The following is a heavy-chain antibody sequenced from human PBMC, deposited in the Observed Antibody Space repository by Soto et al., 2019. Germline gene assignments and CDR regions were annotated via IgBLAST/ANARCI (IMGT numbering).Heavy chain of an antibody. V-gene: IGHV4-31*03. CDR3: ARSLPGGTVFYMDI. CDR2: IYYSGTA. Sequence: QLQLRESGPGLVQPAQTLSLTCTVAGGSITGGFSYWTWVRQHPGKGLEWVGHIYYSGTAYYNPSLKSRVALSVHPSQNRFSLKLSSVTAADTAIYFCARSLPGGTVFYMDIWGEGTTVTVSS. J-gene: IGHJ6*03. D-gene: IGHD1-26*01. CDR1: GGSITGGFSY.